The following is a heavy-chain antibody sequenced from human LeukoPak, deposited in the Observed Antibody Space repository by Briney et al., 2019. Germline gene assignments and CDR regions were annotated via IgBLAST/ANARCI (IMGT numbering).Heavy chain of an antibody. D-gene: IGHD3-22*01. Sequence: GGSLRFSCATSGFTFTNAWMNWVRKAPGKGLEWVGRIRSNSDGGTIDYAAPVKGRFTLSRDDSKNTLYLQMNSLQTEDTAVYYCATDFYDSTWGQGTLVTVSS. CDR2: IRSNSDGGTI. V-gene: IGHV3-15*07. CDR1: GFTFTNAW. CDR3: ATDFYDST. J-gene: IGHJ5*02.